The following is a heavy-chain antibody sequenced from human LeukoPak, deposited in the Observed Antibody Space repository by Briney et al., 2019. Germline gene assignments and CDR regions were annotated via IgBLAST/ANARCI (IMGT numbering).Heavy chain of an antibody. Sequence: ASVKVSCKASGYTFTSYYMHWVRQAPGQGLEWMGIINPSGGSTSYAQKFQGRVTMTRDTSTSTVYMELRSLRSDDTAVYYCARDSLHSYSFLWGQGTLVTVSS. CDR3: ARDSLHSYSFL. CDR2: INPSGGST. V-gene: IGHV1-46*01. J-gene: IGHJ4*02. D-gene: IGHD5-18*01. CDR1: GYTFTSYY.